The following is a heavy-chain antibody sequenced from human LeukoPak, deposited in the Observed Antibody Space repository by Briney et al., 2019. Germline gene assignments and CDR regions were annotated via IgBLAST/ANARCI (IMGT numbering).Heavy chain of an antibody. J-gene: IGHJ6*04. CDR1: GYTFTSYG. V-gene: IGHV1-18*01. D-gene: IGHD6-13*01. Sequence: ASVKVSCKASGYTFTSYGISWVRQAPGQGLEWMGWISAYNGNTNYAQKLQGRVTMTTDTSPSTAYMELRSLRADDTAVHYRARWGAAAGTALDVWGKGTTVTISS. CDR3: ARWGAAAGTALDV. CDR2: ISAYNGNT.